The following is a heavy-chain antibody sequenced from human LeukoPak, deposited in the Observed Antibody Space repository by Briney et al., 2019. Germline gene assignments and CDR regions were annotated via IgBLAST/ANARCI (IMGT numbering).Heavy chain of an antibody. J-gene: IGHJ4*02. V-gene: IGHV4-59*01. CDR1: GGSISSYY. Sequence: SETLSLTCTVSGGSISSYYWSWIRQPPGKGLEWIGYIYYSGSTNYNPSLKSRVTMSVDTSENQFSLKLTSVTAADTAVYYCARGPYSSSWHSPLDYWGQGALVTVSS. CDR3: ARGPYSSSWHSPLDY. D-gene: IGHD6-13*01. CDR2: IYYSGST.